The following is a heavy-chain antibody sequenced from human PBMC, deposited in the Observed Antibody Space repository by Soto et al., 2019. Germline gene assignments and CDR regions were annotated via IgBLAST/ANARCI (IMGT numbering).Heavy chain of an antibody. CDR2: ISGGGGSA. J-gene: IGHJ4*02. CDR3: ARGCGYSYGYLLNY. CDR1: GFTFSSYA. D-gene: IGHD5-18*01. V-gene: IGHV3-23*01. Sequence: EVQLLESGGGLVQPGGSLRLSCAVSGFTFSSYAMTWVRQAPGQGLEWVSSISGGGGSAYYADSVKGRFTISRDNSKNTLYLQMKSLRAEDTAVYYCARGCGYSYGYLLNYWGQGTLVTVSS.